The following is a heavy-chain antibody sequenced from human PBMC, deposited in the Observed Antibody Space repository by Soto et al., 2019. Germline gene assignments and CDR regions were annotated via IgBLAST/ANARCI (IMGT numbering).Heavy chain of an antibody. CDR2: INPTLDST. D-gene: IGHD6-25*01. Sequence: QEQVVQSGPAMKEPGSSVKVSCRASGIMSSGYGFSWVRQAPGHGLEWVGRINPTLDSTQYAQNLQGRVSITVDKSTDTAYLEVSSLGLEDTAIYFCATMKRARLDSWGRGTVVTVSS. J-gene: IGHJ4*02. V-gene: IGHV1-69*09. CDR1: GIMSSGYG. CDR3: ATMKRARLDS.